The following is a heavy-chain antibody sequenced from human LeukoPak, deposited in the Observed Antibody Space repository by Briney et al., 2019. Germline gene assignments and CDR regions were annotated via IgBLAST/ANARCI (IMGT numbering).Heavy chain of an antibody. CDR3: ATFRVYDSTTPYFDY. CDR2: FDPEDGET. V-gene: IGHV1-24*01. D-gene: IGHD3-22*01. J-gene: IGHJ4*02. CDR1: GYTLTELS. Sequence: ASVKVSCKVSGYTLTELSMHWVRQAPGKGLEWMGGFDPEDGETIYAQKFQGRVTMTEDTSTDTAYMELSSLRPEDTAVYYCATFRVYDSTTPYFDYWGQGTLVTVSS.